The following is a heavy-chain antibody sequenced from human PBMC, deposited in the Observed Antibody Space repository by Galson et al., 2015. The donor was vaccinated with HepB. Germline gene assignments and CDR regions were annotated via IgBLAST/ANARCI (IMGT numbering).Heavy chain of an antibody. V-gene: IGHV4-59*01. CDR3: ARSSYGYDDFDI. D-gene: IGHD3-10*01. Sequence: ETLSLTCTVSGGSMSRYYWNWIRQSPERGLEWIGYIYYSGSNNYNPSLKSRVFISVETSRNQLSLELTSVTTADTAVYYCARSSYGYDDFDIWGQGTMVTVSS. J-gene: IGHJ3*02. CDR1: GGSMSRYY. CDR2: IYYSGSN.